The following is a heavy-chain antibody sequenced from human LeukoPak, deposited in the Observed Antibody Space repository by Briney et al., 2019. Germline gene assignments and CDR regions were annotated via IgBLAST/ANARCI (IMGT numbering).Heavy chain of an antibody. J-gene: IGHJ4*02. CDR3: AVGYYDSSGYFRHGRHY. V-gene: IGHV3-21*01. CDR2: ISSSSSYI. D-gene: IGHD3-22*01. CDR1: GFTFSSYS. Sequence: PGGSLRLSCAASGFTFSSYSMNWVRQAPGKGLEWVSSISSSSSYIYYADSVKGRFTISRDNAKNSLYLQMNSLRAEDTAVYYCAVGYYDSSGYFRHGRHYWGQGTVVTVSS.